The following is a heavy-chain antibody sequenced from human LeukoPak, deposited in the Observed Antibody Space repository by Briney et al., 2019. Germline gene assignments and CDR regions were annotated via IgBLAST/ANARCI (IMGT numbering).Heavy chain of an antibody. CDR3: ARGVVAAPQTFDY. CDR1: GVSISGFY. Sequence: SETLSLTCTVSGVSISGFYWSWIRQPPGKGLEWIGYIYHTGSTNYNPSLKSRVTISVDTSKNQFSLKLSSVTAADTAVYYCARGVVAAPQTFDYWGQGTLVAVSS. CDR2: IYHTGST. J-gene: IGHJ4*02. D-gene: IGHD2-15*01. V-gene: IGHV4-59*01.